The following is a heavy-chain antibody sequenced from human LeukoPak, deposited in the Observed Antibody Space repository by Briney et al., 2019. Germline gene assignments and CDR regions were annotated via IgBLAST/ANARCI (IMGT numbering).Heavy chain of an antibody. J-gene: IGHJ6*02. Sequence: PSETLSLTCAVSGGSISSSNWWSWVRQPPGKGLEWIGEIYHSGSTNYNPSLKSRVTISVDKSKNQFSLKLSSVTAADTAVYYYARGLGLIAVAGTRGYYYYYGMDVWGQGTTVTVSS. D-gene: IGHD6-19*01. CDR2: IYHSGST. CDR3: ARGLGLIAVAGTRGYYYYYGMDV. V-gene: IGHV4-4*02. CDR1: GGSISSSNW.